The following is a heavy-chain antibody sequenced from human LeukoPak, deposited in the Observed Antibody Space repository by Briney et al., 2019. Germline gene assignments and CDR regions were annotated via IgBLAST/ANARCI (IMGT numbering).Heavy chain of an antibody. D-gene: IGHD1-26*01. CDR3: ARLGRDDAFDI. V-gene: IGHV3-48*03. CDR2: ISSSGSTI. CDR1: GFTFSSYE. J-gene: IGHJ3*02. Sequence: PGGSLRLSCAASGFTFSSYEMNWVRQAPGKGLEWVSYISSSGSTIYYADSVKGRFTISRDNAKNSLYLQTNSLRAEDTAVYYCARLGRDDAFDIWGQGTMVTVSS.